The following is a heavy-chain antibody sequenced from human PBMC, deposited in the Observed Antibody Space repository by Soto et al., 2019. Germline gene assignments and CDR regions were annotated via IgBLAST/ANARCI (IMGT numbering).Heavy chain of an antibody. CDR3: AKDAITMVRGVISYYAMDV. CDR2: ISWNSGSI. J-gene: IGHJ6*02. Sequence: EVQLVESGGGLVQPGRSLRLSCAASGFTFDDYAMHWVRQAPGKGLEWVSGISWNSGSIGYADSVKGRFTISRDNAKNSLYLQMNSLIAEDTALYYCAKDAITMVRGVISYYAMDVWGQGTTVTVSS. CDR1: GFTFDDYA. D-gene: IGHD3-10*01. V-gene: IGHV3-9*01.